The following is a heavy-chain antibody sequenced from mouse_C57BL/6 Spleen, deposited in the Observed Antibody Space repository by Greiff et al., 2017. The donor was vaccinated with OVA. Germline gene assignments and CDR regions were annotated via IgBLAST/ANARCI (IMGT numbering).Heavy chain of an antibody. Sequence: VQLQQSGPELVKPGASVKMSCKASGYTFTDYNMHWVKQSHGKSLEWIGYINPNNGGTSYNQKFKGKATLTVNKSSSTAYMELRSLTSEDSAVYYCARRRRDLSYFDYWGQGTTLTVSS. CDR2: INPNNGGT. D-gene: IGHD2-3*01. V-gene: IGHV1-22*01. J-gene: IGHJ2*01. CDR1: GYTFTDYN. CDR3: ARRRRDLSYFDY.